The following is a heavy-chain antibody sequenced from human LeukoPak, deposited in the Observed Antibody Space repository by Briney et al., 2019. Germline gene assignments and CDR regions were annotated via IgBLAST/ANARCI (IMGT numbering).Heavy chain of an antibody. CDR1: GYTFTDYY. J-gene: IGHJ6*02. V-gene: IGHV1-2*02. Sequence: ASVKVSCKASGYTFTDYYMHWVRQAPGQGPEWMGCISPNSGGTKNAQKFQGRVTMTRDTSISTAYMEVSSLRSDDTAVYYCARSGKYYGMSVWGQGTTVTVSS. CDR2: ISPNSGGT. D-gene: IGHD1-26*01. CDR3: ARSGKYYGMSV.